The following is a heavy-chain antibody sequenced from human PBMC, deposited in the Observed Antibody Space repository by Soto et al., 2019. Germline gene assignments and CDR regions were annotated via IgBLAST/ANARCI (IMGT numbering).Heavy chain of an antibody. Sequence: SETLSLTCTVSGGSISSSSYYWGWIRQPPGKGLEWIGSIYYSGSTYYNPSLKSRVTISVDTSKNQFSLKLSSVTAADTAVYYCARRFIAVAGTRRYYFDYWGQGTLVTVSS. J-gene: IGHJ4*02. CDR2: IYYSGST. CDR3: ARRFIAVAGTRRYYFDY. D-gene: IGHD6-19*01. V-gene: IGHV4-39*01. CDR1: GGSISSSSYY.